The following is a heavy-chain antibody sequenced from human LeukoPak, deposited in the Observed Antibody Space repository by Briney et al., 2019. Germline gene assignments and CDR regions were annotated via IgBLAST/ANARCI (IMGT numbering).Heavy chain of an antibody. CDR3: ARILSLYDVFDI. CDR1: GNIFSRDW. J-gene: IGHJ3*02. Sequence: GESLKISCKGSGNIFSRDWIAWVRQMPGKGLEWMGIIYPGDSDTRYSPSFQGQVTISADKSIRTAYLQWSSLKASDTAMYYCARILSLYDVFDIWGQGTLVTVSS. V-gene: IGHV5-51*01. CDR2: IYPGDSDT.